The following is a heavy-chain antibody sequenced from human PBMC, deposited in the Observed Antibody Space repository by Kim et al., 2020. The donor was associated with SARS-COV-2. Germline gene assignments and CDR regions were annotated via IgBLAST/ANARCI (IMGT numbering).Heavy chain of an antibody. J-gene: IGHJ6*02. CDR3: ARGGKGVVVAVYGMDV. V-gene: IGHV1-69*04. CDR1: GGTFSSYA. D-gene: IGHD2-15*01. Sequence: SVKVSCKASGGTFSSYAISWVRQAPGQGLEWMGRIIPILGIANYAQKFQGRVTITADKSTSTAYMELSSLRSEDTAVYYCARGGKGVVVAVYGMDVWGQGTTVSVSS. CDR2: IIPILGIA.